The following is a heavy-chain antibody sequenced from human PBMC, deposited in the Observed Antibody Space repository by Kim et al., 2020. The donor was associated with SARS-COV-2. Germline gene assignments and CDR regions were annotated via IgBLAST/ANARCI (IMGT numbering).Heavy chain of an antibody. CDR3: AGARGLVQCFDY. Sequence: KYSQKFQGRVTITRDTSASTAYMELSSLRSEDTAVYYCAGARGLVQCFDYWGQGTLVTVSS. J-gene: IGHJ4*02. V-gene: IGHV1-3*01. D-gene: IGHD6-6*01.